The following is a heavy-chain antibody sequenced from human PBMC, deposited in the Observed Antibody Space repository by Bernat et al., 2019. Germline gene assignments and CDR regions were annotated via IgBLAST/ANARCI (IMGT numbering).Heavy chain of an antibody. J-gene: IGHJ4*02. D-gene: IGHD7-27*01. V-gene: IGHV3-7*03. Sequence: EVQLVESGGGLVQPGGSLRLSCAASGFTFSVSWMSWVRQAPGKGLEWVANINQDGSEKYYVDSVRGRFTISRDNAKNSLYLQMNSLRADDTAVYYCARSPSTGDVYYWGQGTLVTVSS. CDR3: ARSPSTGDVYY. CDR2: INQDGSEK. CDR1: GFTFSVSW.